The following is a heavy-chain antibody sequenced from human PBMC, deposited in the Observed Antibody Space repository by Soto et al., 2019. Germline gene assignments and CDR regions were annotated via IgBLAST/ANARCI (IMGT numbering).Heavy chain of an antibody. V-gene: IGHV1-69*13. CDR1: GGTFSSYA. CDR3: ARDPGWNGPYYYYYGMDV. J-gene: IGHJ6*02. CDR2: IIPIFGTA. Sequence: SVKVSCKASGGTFSSYAISWVRQAPGQGLEWMGGIIPIFGTANYAQKFQGRVTITADESTSTAYMELSSLRSEDTAVYYCARDPGWNGPYYYYYGMDVWGQGTTVTV. D-gene: IGHD3-3*01.